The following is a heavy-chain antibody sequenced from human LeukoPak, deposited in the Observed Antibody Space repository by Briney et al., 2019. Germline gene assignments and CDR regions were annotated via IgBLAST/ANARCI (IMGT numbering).Heavy chain of an antibody. Sequence: GGSLRLSCAASGFTFSTYAMGWVRQAPGKGLEWVSTISGSGGSTYYADSVKGRFTISRDNAKNSLYLQMNSLRAEDTAVYYCASVLVGYYYDSSGTTWGQGTLVTVSS. V-gene: IGHV3-23*01. CDR3: ASVLVGYYYDSSGTT. J-gene: IGHJ5*02. CDR2: ISGSGGST. CDR1: GFTFSTYA. D-gene: IGHD3-22*01.